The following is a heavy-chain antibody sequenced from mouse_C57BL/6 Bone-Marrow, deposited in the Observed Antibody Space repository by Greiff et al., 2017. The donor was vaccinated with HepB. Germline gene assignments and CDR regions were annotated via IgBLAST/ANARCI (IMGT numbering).Heavy chain of an antibody. CDR1: GFTFSDYG. CDR3: ARMNYYGSSLYYFDY. Sequence: EVQLVESGGGLVKPGGSLKLSCAASGFTFSDYGMHWVRQAPEKGLEWVAYISSGSSTIYYADTVKGRFTSSRDNAKNTLFLQMTSLRSEDTAMYYCARMNYYGSSLYYFDYWGQGTTLTVSS. J-gene: IGHJ2*01. D-gene: IGHD1-1*01. V-gene: IGHV5-17*01. CDR2: ISSGSSTI.